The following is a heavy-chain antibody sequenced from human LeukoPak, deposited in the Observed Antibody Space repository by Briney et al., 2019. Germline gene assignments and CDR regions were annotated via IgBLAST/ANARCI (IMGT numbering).Heavy chain of an antibody. V-gene: IGHV4-34*01. CDR3: ARGAVATINDY. CDR1: GGSFSGYY. Sequence: PSETLSLTCAVYGGSFSGYYWSWIRQPPGKGLEWIGEINHSGSTNYNPSLKSRVTISVDTSKNQFSLKLSSVTAADTAVYYCARGAVATINDYWGQGTLVTVSP. CDR2: INHSGST. J-gene: IGHJ4*02. D-gene: IGHD5-12*01.